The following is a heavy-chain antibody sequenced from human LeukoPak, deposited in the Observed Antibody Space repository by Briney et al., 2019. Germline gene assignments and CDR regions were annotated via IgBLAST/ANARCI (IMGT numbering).Heavy chain of an antibody. CDR1: GGSFSSFYY. J-gene: IGHJ5*02. D-gene: IGHD6-6*01. CDR2: INHSGTT. V-gene: IGHV4-59*08. Sequence: PSETLSLTCTASGGSFSSFYYWTWIRQPPGKGLQWVGYINHSGTTYYNPSLKSRVTMSVDTSKKQVYLKVTSVTAADTAIYYCARRKGNGEYKDWFDPWGQGTLVTVSS. CDR3: ARRKGNGEYKDWFDP.